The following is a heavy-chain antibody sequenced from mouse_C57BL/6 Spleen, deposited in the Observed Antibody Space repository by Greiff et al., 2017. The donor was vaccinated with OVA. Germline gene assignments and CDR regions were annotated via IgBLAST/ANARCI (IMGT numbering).Heavy chain of an antibody. J-gene: IGHJ1*03. D-gene: IGHD1-1*01. CDR3: ARSGDYYEDWYFDV. CDR1: GYTFTSYW. CDR2: IYPSDSAT. V-gene: IGHV1-61*01. Sequence: QVQLQQPGAELVRPGSSVKLSCKASGYTFTSYWMDWVKQRPGQGLEWIGNIYPSDSATHYNQKFKDKATLTVDKYASTAYMQLSSLTSEDSAVYYCARSGDYYEDWYFDVWGTGTTVTVSS.